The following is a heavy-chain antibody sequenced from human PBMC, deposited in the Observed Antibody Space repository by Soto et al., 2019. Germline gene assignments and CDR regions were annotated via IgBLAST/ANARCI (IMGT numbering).Heavy chain of an antibody. CDR3: AKEGVPEFGELNYYYYYMDV. CDR1: GFTFSSYG. D-gene: IGHD3-10*01. J-gene: IGHJ6*03. V-gene: IGHV3-30*18. CDR2: ISYDGSNK. Sequence: GGSLRLSCAASGFTFSSYGMHWVRQAPGKGLEWVAVISYDGSNKYYADSVKGRFTISRDNSKNTLYLQMNGLRAEDTAVYYCAKEGVPEFGELNYYYYYMDVWGKGTTVTVSS.